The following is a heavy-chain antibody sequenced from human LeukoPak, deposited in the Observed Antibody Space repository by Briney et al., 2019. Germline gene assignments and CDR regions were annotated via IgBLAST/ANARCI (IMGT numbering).Heavy chain of an antibody. CDR3: ARDGLGQWLTHAGFDP. CDR1: GFTFSSYS. D-gene: IGHD6-19*01. CDR2: ISSSSSTI. Sequence: GGSLRLSCAASGFTFSSYSMNWVRQAPGKGLEWVSYISSSSSTIYYADSVKGRFTISRDNAKNSLYLQMNSLRDEDTAVYYCARDGLGQWLTHAGFDPWGQGTLVTVSS. V-gene: IGHV3-48*02. J-gene: IGHJ5*02.